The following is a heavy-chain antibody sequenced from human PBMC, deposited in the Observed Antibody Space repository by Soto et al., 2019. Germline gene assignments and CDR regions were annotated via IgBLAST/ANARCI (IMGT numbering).Heavy chain of an antibody. Sequence: ASVKVSCKASGGTFSSYAISWVRQAPGQGLEWMGGIIPIFGTANYAQKFQGRVTITADESTSTAYMELSSLRSEDTAVYYCASPGGSIAARLPYYYGMDVWGQGTTVTVSS. CDR2: IIPIFGTA. V-gene: IGHV1-69*13. J-gene: IGHJ6*02. CDR1: GGTFSSYA. D-gene: IGHD6-6*01. CDR3: ASPGGSIAARLPYYYGMDV.